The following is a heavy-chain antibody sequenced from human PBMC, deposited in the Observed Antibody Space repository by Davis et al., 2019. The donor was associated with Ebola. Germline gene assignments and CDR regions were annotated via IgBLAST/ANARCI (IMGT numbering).Heavy chain of an antibody. CDR3: SSWVAAADNGY. CDR1: GFSFSGSA. D-gene: IGHD6-13*01. CDR2: IRSKAESYAT. V-gene: IGHV3-73*01. J-gene: IGHJ4*02. Sequence: PGGSLRLSCAASGFSFSGSAMHWVRQASGKGLEWVGRIRSKAESYATAYAASVKGRFTISRDDSKNTAYLQMNSLKTEDTAVYYCSSWVAAADNGYWGQGTLVTVSS.